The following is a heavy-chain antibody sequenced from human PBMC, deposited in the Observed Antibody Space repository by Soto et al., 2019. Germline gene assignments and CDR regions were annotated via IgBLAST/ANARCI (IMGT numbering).Heavy chain of an antibody. V-gene: IGHV3-33*01. D-gene: IGHD1-1*01. Sequence: QVLLVESGGGVAQPGRSLRLSCAASKSIFTGYGMHWVRQTPGKGLEWVAVIRFDGTDEHYADSVKGRFTISRDNSKNMLYLQMNSLRVEDTAVYYCARDGIGGTACRGFLDYWGQGTLVTVSS. CDR1: KSIFTGYG. CDR2: IRFDGTDE. J-gene: IGHJ4*02. CDR3: ARDGIGGTACRGFLDY.